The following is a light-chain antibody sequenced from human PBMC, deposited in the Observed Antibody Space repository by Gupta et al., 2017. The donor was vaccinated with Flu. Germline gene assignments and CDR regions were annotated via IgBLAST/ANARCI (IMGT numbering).Light chain of an antibody. CDR2: KDH. CDR1: GLSKKY. Sequence: GDGLSKKYAYWYQQKPGQAPILVIYKDHERASGVPERFSGSSSGTTVTLTISGVQAEDEADYYCQSTDSSASYKVFGTGTRVTVL. J-gene: IGLJ1*01. CDR3: QSTDSSASYKV. V-gene: IGLV3-25*03.